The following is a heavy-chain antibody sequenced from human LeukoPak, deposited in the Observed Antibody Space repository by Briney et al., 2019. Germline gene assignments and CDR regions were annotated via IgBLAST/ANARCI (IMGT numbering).Heavy chain of an antibody. Sequence: SVKVSCKASGGTFSSYAISWVRQAPGQGLEWMGGIIPIFGTANYAQKFQGRVTITTDESTSTAYMELSSLRSEDTAVYYCARGPGCTSTSCPYYFDYWGQGILVTVSS. CDR3: ARGPGCTSTSCPYYFDY. J-gene: IGHJ4*02. D-gene: IGHD2-2*01. V-gene: IGHV1-69*05. CDR2: IIPIFGTA. CDR1: GGTFSSYA.